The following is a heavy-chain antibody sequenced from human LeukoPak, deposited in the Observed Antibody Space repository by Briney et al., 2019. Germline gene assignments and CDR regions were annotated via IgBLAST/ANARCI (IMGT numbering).Heavy chain of an antibody. D-gene: IGHD5-18*01. J-gene: IGHJ5*02. Sequence: PSETLSLTCAVYGGSFSGYYWTWIRQPPGKGLEWIGEINYSGSTNYNPSLKSRVTISLDTSKNQFSLILTSVTAADTAMYYCARDLGYNYGANWFDPWGQGTLVTVSS. CDR3: ARDLGYNYGANWFDP. V-gene: IGHV4-34*01. CDR1: GGSFSGYY. CDR2: INYSGST.